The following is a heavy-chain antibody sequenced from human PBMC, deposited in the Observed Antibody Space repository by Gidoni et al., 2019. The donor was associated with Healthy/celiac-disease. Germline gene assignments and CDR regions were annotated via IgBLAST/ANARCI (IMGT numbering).Heavy chain of an antibody. J-gene: IGHJ4*02. V-gene: IGHV4-34*01. Sequence: QVQLQQRVAGLLKPSETMSPTCAVYGVSLSGYYWSWIRHPPGKGLEWIGEINHSGSTNYNPSLKSRVTISVDTSKNQFSLKLSSVTAADTAVYYCASGYSSGLPDYWGQGTLVTVSS. CDR2: INHSGST. CDR3: ASGYSSGLPDY. D-gene: IGHD6-19*01. CDR1: GVSLSGYY.